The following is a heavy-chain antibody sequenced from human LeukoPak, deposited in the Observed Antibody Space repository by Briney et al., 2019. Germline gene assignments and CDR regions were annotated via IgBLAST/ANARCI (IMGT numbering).Heavy chain of an antibody. CDR1: GFTFDEYA. CDR3: AKYRGGSSQLGDAFDV. J-gene: IGHJ3*01. CDR2: ISYSSETI. D-gene: IGHD1-1*01. V-gene: IGHV3-9*01. Sequence: PGGALRLSCAASGFTFDEYAMHWVRHAPGRGLEWVSGISYSSETIGYVDSVKGRFTISRDNAKNSLYLQMNSLRAEDTALYYCAKYRGGSSQLGDAFDVWGQGTMVSVSS.